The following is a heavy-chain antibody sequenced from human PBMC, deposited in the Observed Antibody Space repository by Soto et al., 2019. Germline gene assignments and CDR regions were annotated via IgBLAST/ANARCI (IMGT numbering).Heavy chain of an antibody. J-gene: IGHJ3*02. D-gene: IGHD3-22*01. V-gene: IGHV1-18*01. CDR2: ISAYNGNT. CDR1: GYTFTSYG. CDR3: AREGSVVVVITRGAFDI. Sequence: ASVKVSCKASGYTFTSYGISWVRQAPGQGLEWMGWISAYNGNTNHAQKLQGRVTMTTDTSTSTAYMELRSLRSDDTAVYYCAREGSVVVVITRGAFDIWGQGTMVTVSS.